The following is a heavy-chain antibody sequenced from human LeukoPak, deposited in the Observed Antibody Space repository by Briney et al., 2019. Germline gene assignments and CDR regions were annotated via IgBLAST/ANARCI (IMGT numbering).Heavy chain of an antibody. CDR2: INPNSGGT. CDR1: GYTFTGYY. Sequence: GASVKVSCKASGYTFTGYYMHWVRQAPGQGLEWMGWINPNSGGTNYAQKFQGWVTMTRDTSISTAYMELSRLRSDDTAVYYCARDLDWFPRGAFDIWGQGTMVTVSS. D-gene: IGHD3-9*01. V-gene: IGHV1-2*04. J-gene: IGHJ3*02. CDR3: ARDLDWFPRGAFDI.